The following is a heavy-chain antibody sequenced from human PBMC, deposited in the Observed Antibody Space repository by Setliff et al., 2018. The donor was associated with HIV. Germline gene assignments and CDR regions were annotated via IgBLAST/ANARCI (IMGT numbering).Heavy chain of an antibody. J-gene: IGHJ4*02. CDR2: INAGDDNT. Sequence: ASVKVSCKAFGYAFSTNAIHWVRQAPGQRLEWMGYINAGDDNTRYSEKFLGRVTITRDTSANTGYMELSSLRSEDTAVYYCARGSCSGCYLSDYWGLGTLVTVSS. V-gene: IGHV1-3*01. CDR3: ARGSCSGCYLSDY. CDR1: GYAFSTNA. D-gene: IGHD6-19*01.